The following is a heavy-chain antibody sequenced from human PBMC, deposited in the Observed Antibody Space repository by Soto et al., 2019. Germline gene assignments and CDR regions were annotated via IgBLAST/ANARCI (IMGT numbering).Heavy chain of an antibody. J-gene: IGHJ6*02. D-gene: IGHD3-9*01. V-gene: IGHV1-69*13. CDR3: ASTLKGYDILTGYSPLGYGMDV. CDR1: GGTFSSYA. CDR2: IIPIFGTA. Sequence: ASVKVSCKASGGTFSSYAISWVRQAPGQGLEWMGGIIPIFGTANYAQKFQGRVTITADESTSTAYMELSSLRSEDTAVYYCASTLKGYDILTGYSPLGYGMDVWGQGTTVTVSS.